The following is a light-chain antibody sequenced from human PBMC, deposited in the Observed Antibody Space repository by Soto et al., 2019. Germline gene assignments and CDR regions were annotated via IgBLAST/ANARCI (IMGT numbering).Light chain of an antibody. V-gene: IGKV1-39*01. CDR2: AAS. Sequence: DIQMTQSPSPLSASVGDRVTITCRASQSISTHLNWYQQKPGKAPKLLIYAASSLQSGVPSRFSGSGSGTDFTLTISSLQPEDFATYYCQQSYSTPLTFGGGTKVEIK. CDR1: QSISTH. CDR3: QQSYSTPLT. J-gene: IGKJ4*01.